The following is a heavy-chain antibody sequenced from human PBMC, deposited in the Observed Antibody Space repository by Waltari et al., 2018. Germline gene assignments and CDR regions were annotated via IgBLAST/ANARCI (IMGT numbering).Heavy chain of an antibody. CDR3: ARSAYSGYDIGFDP. CDR2: ISPILGIA. CDR1: GGTFSSYA. V-gene: IGHV1-69*04. Sequence: QVQLVQSGAEVKKPGSSVKVSCKASGGTFSSYAISWVRQAPGKGLEWMGGISPILGIANCAPKFPGRVSILADESTSTAYMELSSLRSENTVVYYCARSAYSGYDIGFDPWGQGTLVTVSS. J-gene: IGHJ5*02. D-gene: IGHD5-12*01.